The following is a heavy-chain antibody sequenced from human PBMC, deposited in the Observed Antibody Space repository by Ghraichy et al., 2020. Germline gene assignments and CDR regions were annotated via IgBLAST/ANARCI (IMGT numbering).Heavy chain of an antibody. J-gene: IGHJ4*02. CDR2: INHSGST. CDR3: ARARYYYGSGSQKGNRGNKAAVCVD. V-gene: IGHV4-34*01. CDR1: GGSFSGYY. Sequence: SETLSLTCAVYGGSFSGYYWSWIRQPPGKGLEWIGEINHSGSTNYNPSLKSRVTISVDTSKNQFSLKLSSVTAADTAVYYCARARYYYGSGSQKGNRGNKAAVCVDWCQGTLATVSS. D-gene: IGHD3-10*01.